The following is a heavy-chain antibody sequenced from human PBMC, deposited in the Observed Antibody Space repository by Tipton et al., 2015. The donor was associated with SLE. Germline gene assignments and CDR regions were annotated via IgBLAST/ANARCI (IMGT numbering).Heavy chain of an antibody. V-gene: IGHV4-34*01. CDR1: GGSFSGYY. CDR3: AVGYCSGGSCYSGGWFDP. J-gene: IGHJ5*02. CDR2: INHSGST. Sequence: TLSLTCAMYGGSFSGYYWNWIRQPPGKGPEWIGEINHSGSTNYNPSLKSRVTISVDTSKKQVSLNLSPVTAADTAVYYCAVGYCSGGSCYSGGWFDPWGQGTLVTVSS. D-gene: IGHD2-15*01.